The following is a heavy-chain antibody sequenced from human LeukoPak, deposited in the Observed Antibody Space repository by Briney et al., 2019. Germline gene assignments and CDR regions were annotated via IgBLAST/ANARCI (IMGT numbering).Heavy chain of an antibody. CDR2: IYSGGST. CDR1: GFTASSNY. D-gene: IGHD3-22*01. CDR3: ASSSWNYYDSSGYPKAFDY. V-gene: IGHV3-66*02. J-gene: IGHJ4*02. Sequence: PGGSLRLSCAASGFTASSNYMSWVRQAPGKGLEWVSVIYSGGSTYYADSVKGRFTISRDNSKNTLYLQMNSLRAEDTAVYYCASSSWNYYDSSGYPKAFDYWGQGTLVTVSS.